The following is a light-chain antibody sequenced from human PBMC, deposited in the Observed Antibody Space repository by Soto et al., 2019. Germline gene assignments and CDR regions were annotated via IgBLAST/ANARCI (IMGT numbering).Light chain of an antibody. CDR3: IQDLQPPRT. CDR1: QSLLHSNGYNY. J-gene: IGKJ1*01. CDR2: LGS. V-gene: IGKV2-28*01. Sequence: DIVMTQSPLSLPVTPGEPASISCRSSQSLLHSNGYNYLDWYLQKPGQSPQLLIYLGSNRASGVHDRFSGSGSGTDFTLKISRVEAEDVGVYYCIQDLQPPRTFGQGTKVEIK.